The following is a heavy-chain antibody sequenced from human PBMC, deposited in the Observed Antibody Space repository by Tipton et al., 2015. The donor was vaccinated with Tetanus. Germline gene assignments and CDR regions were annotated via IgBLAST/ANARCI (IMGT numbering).Heavy chain of an antibody. J-gene: IGHJ5*02. Sequence: TLSLTCTVSGVSISSGGYYWSWVRQYPGKGLEWIGYIYYGETTYYVPSLKSRVAISVDTANNQFSLKLSSVTAADTAVYYCARDLAGYYDGSCYSNQIGWFDPWGRGSLVTVSS. CDR3: ARDLAGYYDGSCYSNQIGWFDP. D-gene: IGHD3-22*01. CDR1: GVSISSGGYY. V-gene: IGHV4-31*03. CDR2: IYYGETT.